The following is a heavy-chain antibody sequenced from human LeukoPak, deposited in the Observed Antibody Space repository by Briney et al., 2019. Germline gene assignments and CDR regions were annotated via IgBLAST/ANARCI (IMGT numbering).Heavy chain of an antibody. V-gene: IGHV1-8*01. Sequence: ASVKVSCKASGYTFTSYDINWVRQATGQGLEWMGWMNPNSGNTGYAQKFQGRVTMTRNTSISTAYMELSSLRSEDTAVYYCAGGPRDYDILTGYRDYYYGMDVWGQGTTVTVSS. CDR1: GYTFTSYD. CDR2: MNPNSGNT. CDR3: AGGPRDYDILTGYRDYYYGMDV. D-gene: IGHD3-9*01. J-gene: IGHJ6*02.